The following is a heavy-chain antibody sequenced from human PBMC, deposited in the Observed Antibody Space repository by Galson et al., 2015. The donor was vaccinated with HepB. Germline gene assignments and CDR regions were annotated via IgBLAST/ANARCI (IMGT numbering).Heavy chain of an antibody. CDR1: GYTFTGYY. V-gene: IGHV1-2*02. Sequence: SVKVSCKASGYTFTGYYMHWVRQAPGQGLEWMGWINPNSGGTNYAQKFQGRVTMTRDTSISTAYMELSRLRSDDTAVYYCARVPGRGGYYRGPYYFDYWGQGTLVTVSS. CDR3: ARVPGRGGYYRGPYYFDY. D-gene: IGHD3-22*01. J-gene: IGHJ4*02. CDR2: INPNSGGT.